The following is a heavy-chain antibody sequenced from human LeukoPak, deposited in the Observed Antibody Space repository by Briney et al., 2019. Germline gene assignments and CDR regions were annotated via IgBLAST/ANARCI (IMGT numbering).Heavy chain of an antibody. CDR3: ARQTYYYDSSGHPYWYFDL. J-gene: IGHJ2*01. CDR2: IYHSGST. CDR1: GGSISSGGYS. Sequence: SQTLSLTCAVSGGSISSGGYSWSWIRQPPGKGLEWIGYIYHSGSTYYNPSLKSRLTMSVDTSKNQFSLKLSSVTVADTAIYYCARQTYYYDSSGHPYWYFDLWGRGTLVTVSS. D-gene: IGHD3-22*01. V-gene: IGHV4-30-2*03.